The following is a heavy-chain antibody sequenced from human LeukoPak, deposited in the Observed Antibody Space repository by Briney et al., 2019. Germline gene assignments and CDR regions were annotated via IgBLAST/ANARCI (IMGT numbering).Heavy chain of an antibody. D-gene: IGHD6-6*01. CDR2: ISSSSSYI. Sequence: GGPLRLSCAASGFTFSSYSMNWVRQAPGKGLEWVSSISSSSSYIYYADSVKGRFTISRDNAKNSLYLQMNGLRAEDTAVYYCARGVMGYSSSSPISYGMDVWGQGTTVTVSS. CDR3: ARGVMGYSSSSPISYGMDV. CDR1: GFTFSSYS. V-gene: IGHV3-21*01. J-gene: IGHJ6*02.